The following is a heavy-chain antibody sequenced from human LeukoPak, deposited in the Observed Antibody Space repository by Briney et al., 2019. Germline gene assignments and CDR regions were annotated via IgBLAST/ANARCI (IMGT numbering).Heavy chain of an antibody. CDR1: GFTFRSYA. Sequence: PGGSLRLSCEASGFTFRSYAMHWVRQAPGKGLDWLAVISNDGRNNYYADSVKGRFTISRDNSRNTLYLQMNSLRVEDTAVYYCASLTDTSVGAFDIWGQGTVVTVSS. V-gene: IGHV3-30-3*01. J-gene: IGHJ3*02. CDR3: ASLTDTSVGAFDI. D-gene: IGHD2-2*01. CDR2: ISNDGRNN.